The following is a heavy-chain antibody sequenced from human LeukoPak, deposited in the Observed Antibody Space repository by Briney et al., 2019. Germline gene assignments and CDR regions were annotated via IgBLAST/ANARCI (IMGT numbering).Heavy chain of an antibody. V-gene: IGHV3-20*04. J-gene: IGHJ4*02. D-gene: IGHD4/OR15-4a*01. CDR3: ARGLQGANSADY. Sequence: GSLRLSCAASGFTFDDYGMSWVRQAPGKGLEWVSGINWNGGSTGYADSVKGRFTISRDNAKNSLYLQMNSLRAEDTALYYCARGLQGANSADYWGQGTLVTVSS. CDR1: GFTFDDYG. CDR2: INWNGGST.